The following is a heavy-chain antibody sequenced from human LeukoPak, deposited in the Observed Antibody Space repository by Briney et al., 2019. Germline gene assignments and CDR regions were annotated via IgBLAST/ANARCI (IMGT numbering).Heavy chain of an antibody. Sequence: SETLSLTCTVSGGSISSYYCSWIRQPAGKGLEWIGRIYTSGSTNYNPSLKSRVTMSVDTSKNQFSLKLSSVTAADTAVYYCARWRRYCSSTSCYYYFDYWGQGTLVTVSS. D-gene: IGHD2-2*01. CDR3: ARWRRYCSSTSCYYYFDY. J-gene: IGHJ4*02. V-gene: IGHV4-4*07. CDR1: GGSISSYY. CDR2: IYTSGST.